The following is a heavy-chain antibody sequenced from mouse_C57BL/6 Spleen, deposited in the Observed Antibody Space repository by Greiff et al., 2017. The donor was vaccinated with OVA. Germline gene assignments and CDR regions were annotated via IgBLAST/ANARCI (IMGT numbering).Heavy chain of an antibody. CDR3: ARPSYSNLYFYY. D-gene: IGHD2-5*01. J-gene: IGHJ2*01. CDR1: GYTFTSYW. CDR2: IHPNSGST. V-gene: IGHV1-64*01. Sequence: QVQLQQPGAELVKPGASVKLSCKASGYTFTSYWMHWVKQRPGQGLEWIGMIHPNSGSTNYNEKFKSKATLTVDKSSSTAYMQLSSLTSEDSAVYYCARPSYSNLYFYYWGQGTTLTVSS.